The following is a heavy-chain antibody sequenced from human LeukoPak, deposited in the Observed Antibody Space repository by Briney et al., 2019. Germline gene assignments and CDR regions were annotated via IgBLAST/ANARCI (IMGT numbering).Heavy chain of an antibody. J-gene: IGHJ4*02. CDR2: GDYSGGT. CDR1: GDSFTSVTDY. Sequence: SETLSLTCTVSGDSFTSVTDYWAWIRQPPGKGLEWIASGDYSGGTYYNPSLESRVAISADMSKKQISLKLSSVTAADTAVYYCARGKPTHCSGGSCYSGHFDYWGQGTLVTVSS. V-gene: IGHV4-39*07. CDR3: ARGKPTHCSGGSCYSGHFDY. D-gene: IGHD2-15*01.